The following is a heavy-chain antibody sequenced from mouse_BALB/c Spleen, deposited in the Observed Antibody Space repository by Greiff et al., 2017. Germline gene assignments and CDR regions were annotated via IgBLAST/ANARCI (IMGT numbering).Heavy chain of an antibody. CDR1: GFTFTDYY. CDR3: ARDYNYDVYRYFDV. J-gene: IGHJ1*01. Sequence: DVHLVESGGGLVQPGGSLRLSCATSGFTFTDYYMSWVRQPPGKALEWLGFIRNKANGYTTEYSASVKGRFTISRDNSQSILYLQMNTLRAEDSATYYCARDYNYDVYRYFDVWGAGTTVTVSS. V-gene: IGHV7-3*02. D-gene: IGHD2-12*01. CDR2: IRNKANGYTT.